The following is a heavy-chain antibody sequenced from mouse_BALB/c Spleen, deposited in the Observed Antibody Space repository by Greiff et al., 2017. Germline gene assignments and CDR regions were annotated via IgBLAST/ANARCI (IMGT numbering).Heavy chain of an antibody. CDR1: GFSLTSYG. CDR2: IWAGGST. Sequence: VQLQQSGPGLVAPSQSLSITCTVSGFSLTSYGVHWVRQPPGKGLEWLGVIWAGGSTNYNSALMSRLSISKDNSKSQVFLKMNSLQTDDTAMYYCARDRGYDYSWFAYWGQGTLVTVSA. D-gene: IGHD2-4*01. J-gene: IGHJ3*01. V-gene: IGHV2-9*02. CDR3: ARDRGYDYSWFAY.